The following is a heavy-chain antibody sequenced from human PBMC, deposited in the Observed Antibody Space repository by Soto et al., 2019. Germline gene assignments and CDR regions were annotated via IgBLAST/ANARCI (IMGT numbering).Heavy chain of an antibody. CDR3: ARKLYTSGSRMDV. D-gene: IGHD3-10*01. CDR2: IYTSGST. J-gene: IGHJ6*03. Sequence: SETRSLTCTVSGGSISSYYWSWIRQPAGKGLEWIGRIYTSGSTNYNPSLHSRVTMSVDKSNNQFSLSLNSVTAADAAVYYCARKLYTSGSRMDVWGTGTLLTVYS. V-gene: IGHV4-4*07. CDR1: GGSISSYY.